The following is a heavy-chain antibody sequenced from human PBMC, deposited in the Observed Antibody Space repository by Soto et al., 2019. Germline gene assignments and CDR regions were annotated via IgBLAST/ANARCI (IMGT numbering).Heavy chain of an antibody. CDR1: GYSFTSYW. J-gene: IGHJ3*02. CDR2: IYPGDSDT. V-gene: IGHV5-51*01. CDR3: AQSPRLTEAFDI. Sequence: GASLTLSCKFSGYSFTSYWIGWVRQMPGKGLEWMGIIYPGDSDTRYSPSFQGHVTISADKSFTTAYLQWSSLKASDTAMYYCAQSPRLTEAFDIWGQGTMVTVSS.